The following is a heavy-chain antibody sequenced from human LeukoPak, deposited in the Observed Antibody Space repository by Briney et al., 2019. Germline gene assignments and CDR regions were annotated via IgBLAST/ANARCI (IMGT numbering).Heavy chain of an antibody. CDR3: ASAPAGLYYFDY. V-gene: IGHV3-21*01. J-gene: IGHJ4*02. Sequence: GGSLRLSCAASGLTFNNAWMNWVRQAPGKGLEWVSSISSSSSYIYYADSVKGRFTISRDNAKNSLYLQMNSLRAEDTAVYYCASAPAGLYYFDYWGQGTLVTVSS. CDR1: GLTFNNAW. D-gene: IGHD1-14*01. CDR2: ISSSSSYI.